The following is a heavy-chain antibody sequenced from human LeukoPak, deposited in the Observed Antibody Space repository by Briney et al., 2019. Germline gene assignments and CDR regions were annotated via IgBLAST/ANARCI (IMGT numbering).Heavy chain of an antibody. CDR1: GYTFTHYY. CDR3: ARTADISTGFGSGY. CDR2: INPNTGDT. Sequence: ASVKVSCKTSGYTFTHYYIHWVRQAPGQGLEWMGWINPNTGDTNYAQKFQGRVTMTRDTSISTAYMELSRLRSDDTAVYYCARTADISTGFGSGYWGQGTLVTVSS. D-gene: IGHD3-9*01. J-gene: IGHJ4*02. V-gene: IGHV1-2*02.